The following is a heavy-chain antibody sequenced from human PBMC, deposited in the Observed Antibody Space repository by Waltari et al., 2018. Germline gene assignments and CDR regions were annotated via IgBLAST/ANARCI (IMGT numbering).Heavy chain of an antibody. CDR3: APMGASRLTWTD. CDR2: ISGGGYPI. CDR1: GFSFSSYG. J-gene: IGHJ4*02. V-gene: IGHV3-48*01. Sequence: EVQLVESGGGLVQPGGSLRLSCSASGFSFSSYGMNWVRQAPGKGVGWVAHISGGGYPIYDADSVKGRFTISRDNAKNSLFLQMNGLRAEDTAVYYCAPMGASRLTWTDWGQGTLVTVSS. D-gene: IGHD1-26*01.